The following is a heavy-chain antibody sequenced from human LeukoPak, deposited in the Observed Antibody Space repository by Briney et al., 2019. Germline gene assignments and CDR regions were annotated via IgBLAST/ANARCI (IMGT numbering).Heavy chain of an antibody. D-gene: IGHD2-2*01. CDR1: GFTFSDYY. J-gene: IGHJ4*02. CDR3: AAPGVPAATYYFDY. V-gene: IGHV3-11*04. Sequence: GGSLRLSCAASGFTFSDYYMSWIRQAPGKGLEWVSYISSSGSSIYYADSVKGRFTISRDNAKNSLYLQMNSLRAEDTAVYYCAAPGVPAATYYFDYWGQGALVTVSS. CDR2: ISSSGSSI.